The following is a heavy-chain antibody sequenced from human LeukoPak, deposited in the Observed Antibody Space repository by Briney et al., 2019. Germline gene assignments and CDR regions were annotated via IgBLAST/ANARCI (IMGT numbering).Heavy chain of an antibody. V-gene: IGHV3-23*01. J-gene: IGHJ4*02. Sequence: PGGSLRLSCAASGLTFTQAWMSWVRQAPGTGLQWVSAISGSGGDTYHADSVKGRFTISRDKSKNTVVLQMNSLRVDDMGVYYCARQIGYCSGGSCYFDNWGQGTLVTVSS. D-gene: IGHD2-15*01. CDR3: ARQIGYCSGGSCYFDN. CDR2: ISGSGGDT. CDR1: GLTFTQAW.